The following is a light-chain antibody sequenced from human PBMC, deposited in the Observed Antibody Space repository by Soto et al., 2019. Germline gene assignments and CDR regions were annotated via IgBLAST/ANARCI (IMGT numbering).Light chain of an antibody. Sequence: TQPPTESGSPWQSVTLSYTGTSSDVGGYNYVSWYQQHPGKAPKLMIYEVSKRPSGVPDRFSGSKSGNTASLTVSGLQAEDEADYNCSSYAGSNNLFVFGTGTKVTV. CDR2: EVS. CDR1: SSDVGGYNY. CDR3: SSYAGSNNLFV. J-gene: IGLJ1*01. V-gene: IGLV2-8*01.